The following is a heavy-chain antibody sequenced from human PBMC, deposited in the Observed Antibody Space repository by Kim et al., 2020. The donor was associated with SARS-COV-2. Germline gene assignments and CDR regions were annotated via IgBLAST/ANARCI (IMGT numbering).Heavy chain of an antibody. D-gene: IGHD1-26*01. CDR3: ARGGGRGEPIYYYYGMDV. CDR1: GGTFSSYA. V-gene: IGHV1-69*13. J-gene: IGHJ6*02. CDR2: IIPIFGTA. Sequence: SVKVSCKASGGTFSSYAISWVRQAPGQGLEWMGGIIPIFGTANYAQKFQGRVTITADESTSTAYMELSSLRSEDTAVYYCARGGGRGEPIYYYYGMDVWGQGTTVTVSS.